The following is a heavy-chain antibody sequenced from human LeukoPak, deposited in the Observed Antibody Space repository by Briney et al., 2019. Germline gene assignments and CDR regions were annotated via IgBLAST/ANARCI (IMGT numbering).Heavy chain of an antibody. D-gene: IGHD2-2*01. V-gene: IGHV3-30*01. CDR2: MSYDGEYN. J-gene: IGHJ4*02. CDR3: ARARSSSTDCPPDF. Sequence: PGGSLRLSCAASGFTFNSFAMHWVRQAPGKGLQWVAAMSYDGEYNYYADSVKGRFTISRDNSKNTLHLQMNSLRVEDTAVFYCARARSSSTDCPPDFWGQGTLVTVSS. CDR1: GFTFNSFA.